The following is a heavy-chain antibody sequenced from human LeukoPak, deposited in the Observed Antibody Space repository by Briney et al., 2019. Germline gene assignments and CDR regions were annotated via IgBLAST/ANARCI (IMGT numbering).Heavy chain of an antibody. CDR3: ARGGEGAFDI. CDR1: GGSISSYY. J-gene: IGHJ3*02. Sequence: PSETLSLTCTVSGGSISSYYWSWIRQPPGKGLEWIGYIYYSGSTNYNPSLKSRVTISVDTSKNQFSLKLSSVTAADTAVDYCARGGEGAFDIWGQGTMVTVSS. V-gene: IGHV4-59*01. CDR2: IYYSGST.